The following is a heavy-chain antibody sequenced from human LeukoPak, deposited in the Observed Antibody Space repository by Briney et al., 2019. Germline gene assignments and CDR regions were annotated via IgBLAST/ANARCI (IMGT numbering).Heavy chain of an antibody. J-gene: IGHJ3*02. V-gene: IGHV3-11*04. D-gene: IGHD3/OR15-3a*01. CDR2: ISSSGSTV. Sequence: PGGSLRLSCAASGFTFTDYYMTWIRQAPGKGLEWVSYISSSGSTVYYADSVRGRVTISRDNTKNSLYLQMSSLRAEDTAVYYCARAQFGLGYAFDIWGQGTMVTVSS. CDR1: GFTFTDYY. CDR3: ARAQFGLGYAFDI.